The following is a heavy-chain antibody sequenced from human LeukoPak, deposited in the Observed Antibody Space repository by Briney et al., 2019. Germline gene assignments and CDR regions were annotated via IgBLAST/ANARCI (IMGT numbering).Heavy chain of an antibody. D-gene: IGHD3-10*01. J-gene: IGHJ4*02. CDR3: ASDRGFGELLFYFDY. V-gene: IGHV1-2*02. CDR1: GYTFTGYY. CDR2: INPNSGGT. Sequence: EASVKVSCKASGYTFTGYYMHWVRQAPGQGLEWMGWINPNSGGTNYAQKFQGRVTMTRVTSISTAYMELSRLRSDDTAVYYCASDRGFGELLFYFDYWGQGTLVTVSS.